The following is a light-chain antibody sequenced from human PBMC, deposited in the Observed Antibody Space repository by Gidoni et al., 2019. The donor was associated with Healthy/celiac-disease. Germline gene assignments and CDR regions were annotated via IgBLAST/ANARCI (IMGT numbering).Light chain of an antibody. CDR3: AAWDDSLNGVV. J-gene: IGLJ2*01. Sequence: QSVLTQPPSASGTPGQRVTISGSGSSSHIGSNTVNWYQPLPGTAPKLLIYSNNQRPSGVPDRFSGSKSGTSASLAISGLQSEDEADYYCAAWDDSLNGVVFGGGTKLTVL. CDR2: SNN. CDR1: SSHIGSNT. V-gene: IGLV1-44*01.